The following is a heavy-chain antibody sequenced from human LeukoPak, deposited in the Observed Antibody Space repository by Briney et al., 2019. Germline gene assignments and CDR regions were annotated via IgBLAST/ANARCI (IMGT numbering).Heavy chain of an antibody. Sequence: PSETLSLTCTVSGGSISSSSYYWGWIRQPPGKGLEWIGSIYYSGSTYYNPSLKSRVTISVDTSKNQFSLKLSSVTAADTAVYYCASLSRGLAYCGGDCYYDYWGQGKLVTVSS. CDR1: GGSISSSSYY. V-gene: IGHV4-39*01. CDR3: ASLSRGLAYCGGDCYYDY. D-gene: IGHD2-21*01. J-gene: IGHJ4*02. CDR2: IYYSGST.